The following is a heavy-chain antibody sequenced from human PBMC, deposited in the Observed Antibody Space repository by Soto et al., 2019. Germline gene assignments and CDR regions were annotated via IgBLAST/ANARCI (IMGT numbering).Heavy chain of an antibody. CDR2: IYPGDSDT. J-gene: IGHJ6*02. D-gene: IGHD6-6*01. Sequence: RGESLKISCKGSGYSFTSYWIGWVRQMPGKGLEWMGIIYPGDSDTRYSPSFQGQVTISADKSISTAYLQWSSLKASDTAMYYCATVSSSSPYYYYGMDVWGQGTTVTVSS. CDR1: GYSFTSYW. CDR3: ATVSSSSPYYYYGMDV. V-gene: IGHV5-51*01.